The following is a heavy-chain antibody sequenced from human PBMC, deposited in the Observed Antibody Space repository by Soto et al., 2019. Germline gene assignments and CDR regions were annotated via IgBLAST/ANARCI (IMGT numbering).Heavy chain of an antibody. V-gene: IGHV3-73*01. CDR3: TRLYNVFSGGQRSPYA. CDR2: IRSKANSYAT. CDR1: GFTFSGSA. D-gene: IGHD6-19*01. J-gene: IGHJ5*02. Sequence: GGSLRLSCAASGFTFSGSAMHWVRQASGKGLEWVGRIRSKANSYATAYAASVKGRFTISRDDSKNTAYLQMNSLKTEDTAVYYCTRLYNVFSGGQRSPYAWGQGTLVTVSS.